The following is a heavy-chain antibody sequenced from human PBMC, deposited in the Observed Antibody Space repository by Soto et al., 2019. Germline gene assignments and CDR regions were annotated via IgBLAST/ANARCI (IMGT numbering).Heavy chain of an antibody. D-gene: IGHD4-17*01. V-gene: IGHV4-59*01. Sequence: PSETLSLTCTVSGGSISSYYWSWIRQPPGKGLEWIGYIFYSGSTNYNPSLKSRVTISVDTSKNQFSLKLSSVTAADTAVYYCATDRRATVHNWFDPWGQGTLVTVSS. CDR2: IFYSGST. J-gene: IGHJ5*02. CDR1: GGSISSYY. CDR3: ATDRRATVHNWFDP.